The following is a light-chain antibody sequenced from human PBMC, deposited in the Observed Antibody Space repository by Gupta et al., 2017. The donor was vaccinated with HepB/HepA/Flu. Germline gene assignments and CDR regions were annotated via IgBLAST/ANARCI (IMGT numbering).Light chain of an antibody. V-gene: IGKV1-39*01. Sequence: DIQMTQSPSSLSASVGDRVTITCRAGQSVATYVHWYQQETGKAPKLLIYGASTLNSGVPPRFSGSGSGTDFTLTISRLQPEDFAIYYTQQSFSTPYTFGQGTKLEIK. CDR2: GAS. CDR3: QQSFSTPYT. CDR1: QSVATY. J-gene: IGKJ2*01.